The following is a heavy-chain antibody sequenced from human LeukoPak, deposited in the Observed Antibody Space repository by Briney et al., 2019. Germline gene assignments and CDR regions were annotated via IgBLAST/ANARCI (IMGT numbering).Heavy chain of an antibody. Sequence: GGSLRLSCAASGFSFSSYSMNWVRQAPGKGLGWVSYISYGSGTIYYADAVKGRFSISRDNAKHSLYLQMSSLRDEDTAVYYCARETRWAFDYWGQGTLVTVSS. CDR3: ARETRWAFDY. J-gene: IGHJ4*02. CDR2: ISYGSGTI. CDR1: GFSFSSYS. V-gene: IGHV3-48*02. D-gene: IGHD1-26*01.